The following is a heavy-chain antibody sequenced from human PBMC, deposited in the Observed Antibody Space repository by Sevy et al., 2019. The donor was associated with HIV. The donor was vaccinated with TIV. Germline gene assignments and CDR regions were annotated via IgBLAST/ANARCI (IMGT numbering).Heavy chain of an antibody. Sequence: GESLKISCAASGFTVSSSYMTWVRQPPGKGLEWVSVIYSGGSTYYADPVKGRFTISRDNSKNTLYLQMNNLRADDTAVYYCARGRGVFGAVAINWFDPWGQGALVTVSS. CDR2: IYSGGST. CDR1: GFTVSSSY. CDR3: ARGRGVFGAVAINWFDP. J-gene: IGHJ5*02. D-gene: IGHD3-3*01. V-gene: IGHV3-53*01.